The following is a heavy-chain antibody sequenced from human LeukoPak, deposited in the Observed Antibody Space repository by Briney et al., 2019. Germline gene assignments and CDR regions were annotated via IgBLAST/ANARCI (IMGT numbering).Heavy chain of an antibody. CDR1: GYTFSNYG. Sequence: ASVKVSCKASGYTFSNYGISWVRQAPGQGLEWMGWINPNSGGTNYAQKFQGRVTMTRDTSISTAYMELSRLRSDDTAVYYCARDESSKFDYWGQGTLVTVSS. CDR3: ARDESSKFDY. V-gene: IGHV1-2*02. D-gene: IGHD1-26*01. J-gene: IGHJ4*02. CDR2: INPNSGGT.